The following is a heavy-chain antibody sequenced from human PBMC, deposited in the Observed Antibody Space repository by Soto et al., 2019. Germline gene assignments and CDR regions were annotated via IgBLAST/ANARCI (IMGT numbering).Heavy chain of an antibody. CDR3: ARAYCSSTSCYRGGNYYYYGMDV. Sequence: ASVKVSCKASGYTFTGYYMHWVRQAPGQGLEWMGWINPNSGGTNYAQKFQGWVTMTRDTSISAAYMELSRLRSDDTAVYYCARAYCSSTSCYRGGNYYYYGMDVWGQGTTVTVSS. V-gene: IGHV1-2*04. CDR2: INPNSGGT. CDR1: GYTFTGYY. J-gene: IGHJ6*02. D-gene: IGHD2-2*02.